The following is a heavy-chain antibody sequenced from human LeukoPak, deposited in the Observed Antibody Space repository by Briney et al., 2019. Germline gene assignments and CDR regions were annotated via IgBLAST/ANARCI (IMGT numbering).Heavy chain of an antibody. CDR2: IIPIFGTA. CDR3: ARVVGYCSSTSCPWDYYYYGMDV. CDR1: GGTFSSYA. D-gene: IGHD2-2*01. J-gene: IGHJ6*02. Sequence: ASVTVSCKASGGTFSSYAISWVRQAPGQGLEWMGGIIPIFGTANYAQKFQGRVTITADESTSTAYMELSSLRSEDTAVYYCARVVGYCSSTSCPWDYYYYGMDVWGQGTTVTVSS. V-gene: IGHV1-69*13.